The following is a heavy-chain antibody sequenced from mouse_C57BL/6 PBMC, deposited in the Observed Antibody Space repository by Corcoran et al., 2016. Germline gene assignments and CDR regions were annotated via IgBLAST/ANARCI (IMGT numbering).Heavy chain of an antibody. D-gene: IGHD2-12*01. J-gene: IGHJ2*01. CDR1: GYTFTTYG. V-gene: IGHV9-3*01. CDR3: ARYDDYFDY. Sequence: QIQLVQSGPELKKPGETVKISCKASGYTFTTYGMSWVKQAPGKGLKWMGWINTYSGVPTYADDFKGRFAFSLETSASTAYLQINNLKNEDTATYFCARYDDYFDYWCQGTTLTVSS. CDR2: INTYSGVP.